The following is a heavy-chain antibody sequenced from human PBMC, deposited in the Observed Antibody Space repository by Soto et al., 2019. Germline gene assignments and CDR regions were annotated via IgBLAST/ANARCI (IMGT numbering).Heavy chain of an antibody. Sequence: ASVKVSCKASGYTFTSYGISWVRQAPGQGLEWMGWISAYNGNTNYAQKLQGRVTMTTDTSTSTAYMELRSLRSDDTAVYYCARDLGVLLWFGELSGQESYYFDYWGQGTLVTVSS. CDR1: GYTFTSYG. CDR3: ARDLGVLLWFGELSGQESYYFDY. V-gene: IGHV1-18*01. CDR2: ISAYNGNT. J-gene: IGHJ4*02. D-gene: IGHD3-10*01.